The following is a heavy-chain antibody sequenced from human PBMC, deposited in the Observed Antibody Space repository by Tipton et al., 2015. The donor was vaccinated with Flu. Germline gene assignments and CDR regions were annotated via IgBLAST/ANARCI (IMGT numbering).Heavy chain of an antibody. CDR3: ASGPTAWYGYFNF. J-gene: IGHJ4*01. D-gene: IGHD6-13*01. CDR1: GFTFINRW. CDR2: ISLDGSVR. Sequence: SLRLSCSASGFTFINRWMYWVRQGPGKGLVWVARISLDGSVRDFADSVRGRFTISRDNARNTLYLEMNSLRDEDTAAYYCASGPTAWYGYFNFWGHGTLVTVSS. V-gene: IGHV3-74*01.